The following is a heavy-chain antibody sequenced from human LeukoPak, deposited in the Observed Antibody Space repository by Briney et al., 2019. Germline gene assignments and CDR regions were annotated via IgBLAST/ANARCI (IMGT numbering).Heavy chain of an antibody. CDR1: GFTVSSNY. Sequence: GGSLRLSCAASGFTVSSNYMSWVRQAPGKGLEWASVIYSGGSTYYADSVKGRFTISRDNSKNTLYLQMNSLRAEDTAVYYCASGYYYDSSAPWGYWGQGTLVTVSS. V-gene: IGHV3-53*01. D-gene: IGHD3-22*01. CDR2: IYSGGST. CDR3: ASGYYYDSSAPWGY. J-gene: IGHJ4*02.